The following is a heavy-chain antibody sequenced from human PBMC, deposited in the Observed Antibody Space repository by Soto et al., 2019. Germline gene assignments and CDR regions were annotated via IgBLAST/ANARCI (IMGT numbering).Heavy chain of an antibody. CDR2: IHPSGGGT. Sequence: QVQLVQSGAEVRKPGASVKVSCKPSGYTFNTYYLHWLRQAPGQALEWMGVIHPSGGGTTYAQKFLGRVTVTRDTSTTTVFMELSSLRSDDTAVYYCARGGHIAVVTDSFDNWGQGTLVTVSS. V-gene: IGHV1-46*02. J-gene: IGHJ4*02. D-gene: IGHD2-21*02. CDR1: GYTFNTYY. CDR3: ARGGHIAVVTDSFDN.